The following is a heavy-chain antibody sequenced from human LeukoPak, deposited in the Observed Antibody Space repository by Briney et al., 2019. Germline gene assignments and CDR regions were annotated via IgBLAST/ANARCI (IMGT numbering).Heavy chain of an antibody. CDR3: ARETKLEWLLIFDH. D-gene: IGHD3-3*01. V-gene: IGHV1-2*06. J-gene: IGHJ4*02. CDR1: GYTFTGYY. Sequence: ASVKVSCKASGYTFTGYYMHWVRQAPGQGLEWMGRINPNSGGTNYAQKFQGRVTMTRDTSISTAYMELSRLRSDDTAVYYCARETKLEWLLIFDHWGQGTLVTVSS. CDR2: INPNSGGT.